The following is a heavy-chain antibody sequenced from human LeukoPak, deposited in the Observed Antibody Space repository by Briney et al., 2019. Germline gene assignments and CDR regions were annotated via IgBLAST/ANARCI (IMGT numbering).Heavy chain of an antibody. Sequence: PGESLRLSCAASGFTFSTYWMTWVRQAPGKGLEWVGRTRNKANSYTTEYAASVKGRFTISRDDSKNSLYLQMNSLKTEDTAVYYCARVFSGSYPHFDYWGQGTLVTVSS. V-gene: IGHV3-72*01. CDR2: TRNKANSYTT. D-gene: IGHD1-26*01. J-gene: IGHJ4*02. CDR1: GFTFSTYW. CDR3: ARVFSGSYPHFDY.